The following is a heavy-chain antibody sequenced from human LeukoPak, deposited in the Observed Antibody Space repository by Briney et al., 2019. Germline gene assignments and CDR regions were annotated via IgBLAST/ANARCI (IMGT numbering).Heavy chain of an antibody. V-gene: IGHV1-18*01. D-gene: IGHD2-2*01. CDR1: GFPFTNYG. CDR2: ISGYTGDT. Sequence: ASVKVSCKASGFPFTNYGITWVREAPGQGPEWMGWISGYTGDTHYAQNVQGRVTMTTDTSTSTAYMEVRSLRSDDTAVYYCARVGRGCRSINCFWEDWFDPWGQGTLVIVSS. CDR3: ARVGRGCRSINCFWEDWFDP. J-gene: IGHJ5*02.